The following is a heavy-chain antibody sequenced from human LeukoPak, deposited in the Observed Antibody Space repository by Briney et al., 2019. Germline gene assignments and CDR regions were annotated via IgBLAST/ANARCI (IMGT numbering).Heavy chain of an antibody. Sequence: VASVTVSCKASGYTFTSYYMRWVRQAPGQGLEWMGIINPSGGSTSYAQKFQGRVTMTRDTSTSTVYMELSSLRSEATAVYYCARFGSGWYGGGFFDYWGQGTLVTVSS. CDR2: INPSGGST. D-gene: IGHD6-19*01. CDR1: GYTFTSYY. J-gene: IGHJ4*02. V-gene: IGHV1-46*01. CDR3: ARFGSGWYGGGFFDY.